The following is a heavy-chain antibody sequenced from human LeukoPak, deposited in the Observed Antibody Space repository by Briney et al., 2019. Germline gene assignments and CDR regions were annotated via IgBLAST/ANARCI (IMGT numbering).Heavy chain of an antibody. J-gene: IGHJ4*02. CDR1: GGSISSYY. CDR3: ARAPRDSSGWYPFDY. D-gene: IGHD6-19*01. V-gene: IGHV4-59*01. CDR2: IYYGGST. Sequence: PSETLSLTCTVSGGSISSYYWSWIRQPPGKGLEWIGYIYYGGSTNYNPSLKSRVTISVDTSKNQFSLKLSSVTAADTAVYYCARAPRDSSGWYPFDYWGQGTLVTVSS.